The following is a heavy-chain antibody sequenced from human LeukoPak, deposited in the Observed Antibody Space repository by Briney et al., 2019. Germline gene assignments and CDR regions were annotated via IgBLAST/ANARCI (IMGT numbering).Heavy chain of an antibody. CDR1: GGSISSSSYY. CDR3: ARDRSVRGWFDP. Sequence: SSETLSLTCTVSGGSISSSSYYWGWIRQPPGKGLEWIGSIYYSGSTYYNPSLKSRVTISVDTSKNQFSLKLSSVTAADAAVYYCARDRSVRGWFDPWGQGTLVTVSS. CDR2: IYYSGST. D-gene: IGHD1-26*01. V-gene: IGHV4-39*07. J-gene: IGHJ5*02.